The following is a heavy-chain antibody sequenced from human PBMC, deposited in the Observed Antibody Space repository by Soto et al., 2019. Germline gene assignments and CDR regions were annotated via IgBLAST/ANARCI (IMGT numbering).Heavy chain of an antibody. CDR1: GGTFSSYA. J-gene: IGHJ4*02. D-gene: IGHD6-19*01. V-gene: IGHV1-69*06. CDR2: IIPIFGTA. Sequence: QVQLVQSGAEVKKPGSSVQVSCKASGGTFSSYAISWVRQAPGQGLEWMGGIIPIFGTANYAQKFQGRVTITADKSTSTAYMELSSLRSEDTAVYYCAREGSSGWDDGFGYFDYWGQGTLVTVSS. CDR3: AREGSSGWDDGFGYFDY.